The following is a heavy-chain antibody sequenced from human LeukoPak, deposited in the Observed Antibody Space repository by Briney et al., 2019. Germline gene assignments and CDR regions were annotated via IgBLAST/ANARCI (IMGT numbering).Heavy chain of an antibody. CDR1: GYTFINHG. Sequence: GASVKVSCKASGYTFINHGISWVRQAPGQGLEWMGWVSAYNGRTEYAQKFQDRVTMTTDTSTTTGYMELRSLSSDDTAVYFCGRWSPDPNDSWGQGTLATVSS. CDR3: GRWSPDPNDS. D-gene: IGHD3-3*01. J-gene: IGHJ4*02. CDR2: VSAYNGRT. V-gene: IGHV1-18*01.